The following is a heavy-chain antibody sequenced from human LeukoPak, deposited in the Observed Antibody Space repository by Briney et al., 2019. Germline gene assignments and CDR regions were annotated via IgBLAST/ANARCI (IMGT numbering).Heavy chain of an antibody. CDR3: AKEMDRGIAVAGTCFDY. J-gene: IGHJ4*02. D-gene: IGHD6-19*01. Sequence: PGGSLRLSCAASGFTFSSYGMHWVRQAPGKGLEGVAVIWYGGSNKYYADSVKGRFTISRDNSKNTLYLQMNSLRAEDTAVYYCAKEMDRGIAVAGTCFDYWGQGTLVTVSS. CDR1: GFTFSSYG. CDR2: IWYGGSNK. V-gene: IGHV3-33*06.